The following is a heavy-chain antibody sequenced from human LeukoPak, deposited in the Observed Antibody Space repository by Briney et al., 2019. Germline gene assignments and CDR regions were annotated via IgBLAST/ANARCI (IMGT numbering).Heavy chain of an antibody. CDR3: AKSVGANTYFFDY. V-gene: IGHV3-23*01. Sequence: ETLSLTCAVYGGSFSGYYWSWIRQAPGKGLEWVSVISSSGGINYADSVKGRFTISRDNSKNTLYLQMNSLRAEDTAVFYCAKSVGANTYFFDYWGQGTLVTVSP. J-gene: IGHJ4*02. CDR2: ISSSGGI. CDR1: GGSFSGYY. D-gene: IGHD1-26*01.